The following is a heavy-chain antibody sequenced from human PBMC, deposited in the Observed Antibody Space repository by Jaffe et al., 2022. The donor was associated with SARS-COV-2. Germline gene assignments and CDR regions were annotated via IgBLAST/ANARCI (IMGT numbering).Heavy chain of an antibody. CDR3: TRDWGGAHPDY. CDR2: IYTSGSA. J-gene: IGHJ4*02. Sequence: QVQLQESGPGLVKPSQTLSLTCTVSGDSISSGNHYWSWIRQPAGKRLEWIGRIYTSGSANYNPSLESRVTMSVDTSKNQFSLNLSFVTAEDTAIYYCTRDWGGAHPDYWGRGTLVTVSS. V-gene: IGHV4-61*02. CDR1: GDSISSGNHY. D-gene: IGHD1-26*01.